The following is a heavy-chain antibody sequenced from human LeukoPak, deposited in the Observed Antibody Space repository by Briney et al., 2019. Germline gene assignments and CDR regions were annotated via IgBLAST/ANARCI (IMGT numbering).Heavy chain of an antibody. J-gene: IGHJ4*02. V-gene: IGHV3-23*01. CDR3: AKDFLAVAQYYFDY. CDR2: ISGSGGST. Sequence: GGSLRLSCAASGFTFSSYAMSWARQAPGKGLEWVSVISGSGGSTYYADSVKGRFTISRDNSKNTLYLQMNSLRAEDTAVYYCAKDFLAVAQYYFDYWGQGTLVTVSS. CDR1: GFTFSSYA. D-gene: IGHD6-19*01.